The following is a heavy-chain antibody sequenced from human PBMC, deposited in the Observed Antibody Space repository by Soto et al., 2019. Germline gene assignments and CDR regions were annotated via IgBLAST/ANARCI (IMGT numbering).Heavy chain of an antibody. Sequence: ASVKVSCKASGYIFSRYGISWVRLAPGQGLEWMGWISVYDGNSYYAQKFQGRVTMTTDTSTSTGYMELRSLRSDDTAVYYCASDGRMNGYHYYGMDVWGQGTTVTVSS. J-gene: IGHJ6*02. CDR3: ASDGRMNGYHYYGMDV. D-gene: IGHD1-1*01. V-gene: IGHV1-18*01. CDR2: ISVYDGNS. CDR1: GYIFSRYG.